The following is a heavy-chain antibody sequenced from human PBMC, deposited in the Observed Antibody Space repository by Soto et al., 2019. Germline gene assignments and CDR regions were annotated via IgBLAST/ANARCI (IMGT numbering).Heavy chain of an antibody. D-gene: IGHD3-10*01. CDR2: ISAYNGNT. Sequence: ASVKVSCKASGYTFTSYGISWVRQAPGQGLEWRGWISAYNGNTNYAQKLQGRVTMTTDTSTSTAYMELRSLRSDDTPVYYFARDSATMVRGVTGMDVWGQGTTVTVSS. V-gene: IGHV1-18*01. CDR1: GYTFTSYG. J-gene: IGHJ6*02. CDR3: ARDSATMVRGVTGMDV.